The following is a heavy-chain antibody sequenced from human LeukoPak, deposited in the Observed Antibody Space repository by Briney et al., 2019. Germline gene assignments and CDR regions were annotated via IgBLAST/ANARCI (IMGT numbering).Heavy chain of an antibody. CDR1: GFTFSSYG. J-gene: IGHJ4*02. CDR3: ANNCGAFYY. D-gene: IGHD2-21*01. CDR2: IWYDGSNK. Sequence: PGGSLRLSCAASGFTFSSYGMHWVPQAPTKGLEWVAVIWYDGSNKYSADSVKGRFTISRDNSKNTLYLVMNSLRDEAPAVYYCANNCGAFYYWGQGTLVTVSS. V-gene: IGHV3-33*06.